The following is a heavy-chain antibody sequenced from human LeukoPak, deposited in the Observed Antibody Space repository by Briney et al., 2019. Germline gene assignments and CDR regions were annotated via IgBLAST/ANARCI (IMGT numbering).Heavy chain of an antibody. CDR3: ARLYLGIGGYDY. CDR2: ITGSGGGT. Sequence: GSLRLSCAASGLTFSSYAMSWVRQAPGKGLEWVSTITGSGGGTYYADSVKGRFSISRDNSKNTLYLQMNGLRAEDTALYYCARLYLGIGGYDYWGQGSLVTVSS. CDR1: GLTFSSYA. D-gene: IGHD3-16*01. V-gene: IGHV3-23*01. J-gene: IGHJ4*02.